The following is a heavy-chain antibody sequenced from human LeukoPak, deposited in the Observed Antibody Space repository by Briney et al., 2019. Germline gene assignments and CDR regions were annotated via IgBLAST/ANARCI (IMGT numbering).Heavy chain of an antibody. V-gene: IGHV1-2*02. D-gene: IGHD6-6*01. CDR2: INPNSGGT. CDR3: ARFAYSSSSGDY. J-gene: IGHJ4*02. CDR1: GYTFTGYY. Sequence: ASVKVSCKASGYTFTGYYMHWVRQAPGQGLEWMGWINPNSGGTNYAQKFQGRVTMTRDTSISTAYMELSRLRSDDTAVYYCARFAYSSSSGDYWGQGTLVTVSS.